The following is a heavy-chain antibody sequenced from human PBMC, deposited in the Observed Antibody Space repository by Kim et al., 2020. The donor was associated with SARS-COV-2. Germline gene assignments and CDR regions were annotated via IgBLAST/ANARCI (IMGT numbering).Heavy chain of an antibody. V-gene: IGHV3-21*01. CDR3: ARDHSYGNFYYYYGMDV. CDR1: GFTFSSHS. CDR2: ISSSSSYI. J-gene: IGHJ6*02. Sequence: GGSLRLSCAASGFTFSSHSMNWVRQAPGKGLEWVSSISSSSSYIGDADSVKDRFTISRDNATHSLYLQMNRLRAEDTAVYYCARDHSYGNFYYYYGMDVWGQGTTVPLS. D-gene: IGHD5-18*01.